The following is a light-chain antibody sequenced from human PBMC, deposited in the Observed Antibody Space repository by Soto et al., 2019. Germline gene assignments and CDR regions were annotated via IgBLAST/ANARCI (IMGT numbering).Light chain of an antibody. CDR1: SSDVGGYNY. V-gene: IGLV2-14*01. J-gene: IGLJ2*01. CDR3: SPYKSSGPLV. CDR2: EVS. Sequence: QSALTQPASVSGSPGQSITISCTGTSSDVGGYNYVSWYQQHPGKAPKLMIYEVSNRPSGVSNRFSGSKSGNTASLTISGLQAEEGGDFYGSPYKSSGPLVFGGGTKLPAL.